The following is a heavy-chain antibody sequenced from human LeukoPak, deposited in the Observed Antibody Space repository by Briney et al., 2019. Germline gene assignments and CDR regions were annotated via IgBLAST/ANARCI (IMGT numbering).Heavy chain of an antibody. Sequence: SETLSLTCTVSGGSISSSSYYWGWIRQPPGKGLEWIGSIYYSGSTYYNPPLKSRVTISVDTSKNQFSLKLSSVTAADTAVYYCARRRGGRVRQLWSRGYFDLWGRGTLVTVSS. D-gene: IGHD5-18*01. J-gene: IGHJ2*01. V-gene: IGHV4-39*01. CDR2: IYYSGST. CDR1: GGSISSSSYY. CDR3: ARRRGGRVRQLWSRGYFDL.